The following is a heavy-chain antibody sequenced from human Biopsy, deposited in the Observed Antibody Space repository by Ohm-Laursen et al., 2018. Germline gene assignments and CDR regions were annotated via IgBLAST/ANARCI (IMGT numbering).Heavy chain of an antibody. CDR3: ARNTGWYGDLYYFDY. Sequence: ASVKVSCKASGYSFTSYYMHWVRQAPGQGLEWMGMVNPSGSTTSYPQIFQGRVTMTRDTSKSTVYMELSSLRSADTAVYFCARNTGWYGDLYYFDYWGLGALVTVSS. CDR2: VNPSGSTT. CDR1: GYSFTSYY. V-gene: IGHV1-46*01. D-gene: IGHD6-19*01. J-gene: IGHJ4*02.